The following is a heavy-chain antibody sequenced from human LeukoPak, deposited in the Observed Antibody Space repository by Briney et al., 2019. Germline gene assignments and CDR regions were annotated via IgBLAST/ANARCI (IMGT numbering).Heavy chain of an antibody. J-gene: IGHJ4*02. Sequence: GRSLRLSCAASGFTFSSYGMHWVRQAPGKGLEWVAVISYDGSNKYYADSVKGRFTISRDNSKNTLYLQMNSLRAEDTAVYYCAKSPFGYWGQGTLVTVSS. CDR2: ISYDGSNK. V-gene: IGHV3-30*18. CDR3: AKSPFGY. CDR1: GFTFSSYG.